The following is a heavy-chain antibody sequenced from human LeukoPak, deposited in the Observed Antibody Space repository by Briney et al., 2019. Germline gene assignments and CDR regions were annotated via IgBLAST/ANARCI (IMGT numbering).Heavy chain of an antibody. CDR3: AKGCLGGGNCFFFQH. D-gene: IGHD2-15*01. CDR2: ISSDGATQ. Sequence: GGSLRLSCAASGFTFDNYGMHWVRQAPGKGLEWVADISSDGATQYYADSVKGRFTNSRDNSKNTLNLQMNSLRPGDTAVYYCAKGCLGGGNCFFFQHWGQGTLVTVSS. CDR1: GFTFDNYG. J-gene: IGHJ1*01. V-gene: IGHV3-30*18.